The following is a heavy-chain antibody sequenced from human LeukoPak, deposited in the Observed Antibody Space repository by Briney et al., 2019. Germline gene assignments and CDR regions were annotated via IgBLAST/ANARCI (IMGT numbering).Heavy chain of an antibody. CDR2: IHYSGST. CDR1: GGSISGHT. J-gene: IGHJ4*02. V-gene: IGHV4-59*03. D-gene: IGHD1-14*01. CDR3: AGPYNSRFDY. Sequence: SETLSLTCTVSGGSISGHTWSWIRQPPGKGLEWIGNIHYSGSTNYNPSLKSRLTISGDTSKNQFSLKLSSVSAADTAVYYCAGPYNSRFDYWGQGSLVTVSS.